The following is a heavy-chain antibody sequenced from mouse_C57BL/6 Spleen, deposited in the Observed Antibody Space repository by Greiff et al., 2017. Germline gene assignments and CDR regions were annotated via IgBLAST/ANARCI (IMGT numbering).Heavy chain of an antibody. CDR1: GYTFTSYG. J-gene: IGHJ4*01. D-gene: IGHD1-1*01. CDR3: AGYYGKGAMDY. Sequence: QVQLKESGAELARPGASVKLSCKASGYTFTSYGISWVKQRTGQGLEWIGEIYPRSGNTYYNEKFKGKATLTADKSSSTAYMELRSLTSEDSAVYFCAGYYGKGAMDYWGQGTSVTVSS. CDR2: IYPRSGNT. V-gene: IGHV1-81*01.